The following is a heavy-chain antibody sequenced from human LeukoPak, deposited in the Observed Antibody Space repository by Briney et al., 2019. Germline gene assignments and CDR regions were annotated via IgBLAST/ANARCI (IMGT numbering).Heavy chain of an antibody. V-gene: IGHV4-34*01. CDR3: ARGTIVVVPAAANWYFDL. D-gene: IGHD2-2*01. CDR2: INHSGST. J-gene: IGHJ2*01. Sequence: ASETLSLTCAVYGGSFSGYYWSWIRQPPGKGLEWIGEINHSGSTNYNPSLKSRVTISVDTSKNQFSLKLSSVTAADTAVYYCARGTIVVVPAAANWYFDLWGRGTLVTVSS. CDR1: GGSFSGYY.